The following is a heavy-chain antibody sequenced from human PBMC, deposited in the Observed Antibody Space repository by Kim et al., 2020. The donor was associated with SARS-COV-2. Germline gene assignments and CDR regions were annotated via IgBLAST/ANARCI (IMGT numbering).Heavy chain of an antibody. D-gene: IGHD3-16*02. CDR1: GGSVSSGSYY. J-gene: IGHJ3*02. CDR2: IYYSGST. CDR3: ASHPWSYDYVWGSYHNAFDI. V-gene: IGHV4-61*01. Sequence: SETLSLTCTVSGGSVSSGSYYWSWIRQPPGKGLEWIGYIYYSGSTNYNPSLKSRVTISVDTSKNQFSLKLSSVTAADTAVYYCASHPWSYDYVWGSYHNAFDIWGQGTMVTVSS.